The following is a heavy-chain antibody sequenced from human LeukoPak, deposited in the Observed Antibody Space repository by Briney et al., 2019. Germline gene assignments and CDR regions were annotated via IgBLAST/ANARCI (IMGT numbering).Heavy chain of an antibody. CDR2: ISGSGGST. CDR3: AKEFFGVVIQEPYYYYGMDV. Sequence: PGGSLRLSCAASGFTFSSYATSWVRQAPGKGLEWVSAISGSGGSTYYADSVKGRFTISRDNSKNTLYLQMNSLRAEDTAVYYCAKEFFGVVIQEPYYYYGMDVWGQGTTVTVSS. V-gene: IGHV3-23*01. CDR1: GFTFSSYA. D-gene: IGHD3-3*01. J-gene: IGHJ6*02.